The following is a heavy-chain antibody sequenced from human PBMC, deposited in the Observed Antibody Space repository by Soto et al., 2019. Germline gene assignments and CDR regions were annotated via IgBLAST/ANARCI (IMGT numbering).Heavy chain of an antibody. CDR1: GDSVSSNSAA. Sequence: QTLSLTGAISGDSVSSNSAAWNWSRQSPSRGLEWLGRTYYRSKWYNDYAVSVKSRITINPDTSKNQFSLQLNSVTPEDTAVYYCARELMVYAIGNWFDPWGQGTLVTVSS. CDR2: TYYRSKWYN. V-gene: IGHV6-1*01. J-gene: IGHJ5*02. D-gene: IGHD2-8*01. CDR3: ARELMVYAIGNWFDP.